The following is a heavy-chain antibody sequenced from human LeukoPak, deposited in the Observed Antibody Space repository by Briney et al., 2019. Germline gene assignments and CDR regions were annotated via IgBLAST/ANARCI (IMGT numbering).Heavy chain of an antibody. Sequence: GGSLRLSCAASGFTLSSYWMHWVRQAPGKELLWVSHLSRDGSSTTYADSVKGRFTISRDHAKNTLYLQMHGLRAEDTAVYYCARGETDSSWSTFDYWGQGILVTVSS. J-gene: IGHJ4*02. CDR3: ARGETDSSWSTFDY. V-gene: IGHV3-74*01. D-gene: IGHD6-13*01. CDR2: LSRDGSST. CDR1: GFTLSSYW.